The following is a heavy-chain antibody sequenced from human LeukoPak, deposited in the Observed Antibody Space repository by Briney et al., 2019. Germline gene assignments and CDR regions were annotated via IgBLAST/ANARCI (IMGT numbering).Heavy chain of an antibody. Sequence: PGGSLRLSCAASGFTFSDHYMDWVRQAPGEGLEWVGRVRDKASSYSTAYAASVEGRFTISRDDSKNSLYLQMNSLKIEDTAVYYCARAGGSGNYYTHYSDFWGRGALVTVSS. CDR3: ARAGGSGNYYTHYSDF. CDR1: GFTFSDHY. V-gene: IGHV3-72*01. D-gene: IGHD1-26*01. CDR2: VRDKASSYST. J-gene: IGHJ4*02.